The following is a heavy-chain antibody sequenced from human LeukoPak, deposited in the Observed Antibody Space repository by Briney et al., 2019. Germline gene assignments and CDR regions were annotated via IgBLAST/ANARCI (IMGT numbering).Heavy chain of an antibody. V-gene: IGHV3-30*03. Sequence: TGGSLRLSCAASGFTFSSYGMHWVRQAPGRGLEWVAVISYDGSSKYYADSVKGRFTISRDNSKNTLYLQMNSLRAEDTAVYYCARVPSGPDAFDIWGQGTMVTVSS. D-gene: IGHD3-10*01. CDR1: GFTFSSYG. CDR3: ARVPSGPDAFDI. CDR2: ISYDGSSK. J-gene: IGHJ3*02.